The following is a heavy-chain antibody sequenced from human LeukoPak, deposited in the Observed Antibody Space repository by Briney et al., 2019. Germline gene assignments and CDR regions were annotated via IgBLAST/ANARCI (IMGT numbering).Heavy chain of an antibody. CDR2: ISAYNGNT. Sequence: ASVKVSCKASGGTFSSYTISWVRQAPGQGLEWMGWISAYNGNTNYAQKLQGRVTMTTDTSTSTAYMELRSLRSDDTAVYYCARDRCIVGATGAEEFDYWGQGTLVTVSS. J-gene: IGHJ4*02. D-gene: IGHD1-26*01. CDR3: ARDRCIVGATGAEEFDY. V-gene: IGHV1-18*01. CDR1: GGTFSSYT.